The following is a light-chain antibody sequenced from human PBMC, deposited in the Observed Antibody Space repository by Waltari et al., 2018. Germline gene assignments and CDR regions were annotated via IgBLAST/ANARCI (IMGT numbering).Light chain of an antibody. CDR1: YSNIGSNY. CDR2: NNN. J-gene: IGLJ2*01. CDR3: AAWDDNLRGV. V-gene: IGLV1-47*01. Sequence: QSVLPQPPSASGTPGQRVTISCSGSYSNIGSNYVYWSKQLSRTAPKLLIFNNNHPPSGAPDRFSGSKSGTSASLAISGLRSEDEADYYCAAWDDNLRGVFGGGTRLAVL.